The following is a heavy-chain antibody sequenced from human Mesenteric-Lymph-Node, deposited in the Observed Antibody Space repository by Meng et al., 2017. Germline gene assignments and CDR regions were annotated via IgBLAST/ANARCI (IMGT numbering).Heavy chain of an antibody. Sequence: QGQLVEPGGGLVKTGGSLRLSWAASGFTFSDYYMAWIRQPPGRGLEWVASISPTSGSLYYADSVKGRFSIARDNAKNSLSLQMGSLRVEDTAVYYCARDHGFLNWFDPWGQGTLVTVSS. CDR1: GFTFSDYY. CDR3: ARDHGFLNWFDP. CDR2: ISPTSGSL. J-gene: IGHJ5*02. D-gene: IGHD2/OR15-2a*01. V-gene: IGHV3-11*04.